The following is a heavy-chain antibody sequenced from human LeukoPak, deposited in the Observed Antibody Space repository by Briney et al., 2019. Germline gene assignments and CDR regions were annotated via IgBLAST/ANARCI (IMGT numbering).Heavy chain of an antibody. CDR1: GFTFDDYG. CDR2: INWNGGST. CDR3: ARVVGMTYYFDY. Sequence: PGGSLRLSCAASGFTFDDYGMSRVRQAPGKGLEWVSGINWNGGSTGYADSVKGRFTVSRDNAKNSLYLQMNSLRAEDTALYYCARVVGMTYYFDYWGQGTLVTVSS. V-gene: IGHV3-20*04. J-gene: IGHJ4*02. D-gene: IGHD2-21*02.